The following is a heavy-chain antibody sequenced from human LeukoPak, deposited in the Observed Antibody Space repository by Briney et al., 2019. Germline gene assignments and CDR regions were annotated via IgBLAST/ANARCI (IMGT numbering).Heavy chain of an antibody. CDR1: GGSSSGYY. CDR2: INHSGST. V-gene: IGHV4-34*01. Sequence: PSETLSLTCAVYGGSSSGYYWSWIRQPPGKGLEWIGEINHSGSTNYNPSLKSRVTISVDTSKNQFSLKLSSVTAADTAVYYCARDRNCGGDCPPDYWGQGTLVTVSS. CDR3: ARDRNCGGDCPPDY. J-gene: IGHJ4*02. D-gene: IGHD2-21*02.